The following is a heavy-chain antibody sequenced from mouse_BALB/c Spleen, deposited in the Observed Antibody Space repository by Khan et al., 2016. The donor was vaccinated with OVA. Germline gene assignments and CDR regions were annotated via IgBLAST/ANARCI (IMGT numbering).Heavy chain of an antibody. CDR2: MSSGGSFT. Sequence: EVELVESGGDLVKPGGSLKLSCTASGFIFSNYGMSWVRQTPDKRLEWVATMSSGGSFTYYLDSVKGRFTISRDNAKNTLYLQVNSLKSEDTAMYYCSRFITTTSGDYFGMDYWGQGTSVTVSS. CDR3: SRFITTTSGDYFGMDY. J-gene: IGHJ4*01. D-gene: IGHD1-2*01. V-gene: IGHV5-6*01. CDR1: GFIFSNYG.